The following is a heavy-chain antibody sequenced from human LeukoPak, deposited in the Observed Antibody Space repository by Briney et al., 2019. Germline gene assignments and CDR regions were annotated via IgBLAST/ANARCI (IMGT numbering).Heavy chain of an antibody. CDR1: RFTFSYYP. Sequence: GGSLRLSCAASRFTFSYYPMHWVGEAPGTGLGGVAVISYDGRNQYYADFVKGRFTISRDNSKNTLSLQVNSLRPEDTAVYYCARPIDNGSGSYYFEYWGQGTLVTVSS. CDR2: ISYDGRNQ. J-gene: IGHJ4*02. V-gene: IGHV3-30*04. CDR3: ARPIDNGSGSYYFEY. D-gene: IGHD3-10*01.